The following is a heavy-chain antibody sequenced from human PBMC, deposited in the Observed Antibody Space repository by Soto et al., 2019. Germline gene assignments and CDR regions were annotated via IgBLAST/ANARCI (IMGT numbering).Heavy chain of an antibody. CDR1: GGSISSGGYY. CDR2: IYYSGST. J-gene: IGHJ4*02. CDR3: ARDGNSYGYPY. V-gene: IGHV4-31*03. D-gene: IGHD5-18*01. Sequence: SETLSLTCTVSGGSISSGGYYWSWIRQHPGKGLEWIGYIYYSGSTYYNPSLKSRVTISVDTSKNQFSLKLSSVTAADTAVYYCARDGNSYGYPYWGQGTLVTVSS.